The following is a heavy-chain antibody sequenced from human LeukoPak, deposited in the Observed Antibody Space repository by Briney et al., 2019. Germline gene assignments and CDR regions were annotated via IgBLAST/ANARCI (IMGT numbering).Heavy chain of an antibody. V-gene: IGHV4-59*01. J-gene: IGHJ5*02. D-gene: IGHD6-19*01. CDR3: ARGLLVAGWFDP. CDR1: GGSISSYY. Sequence: SETLSLTCTVSGGSISSYYWSWIRQPPGKGLEWIGYIYYSGSTNYNPSLKSRVTISVDTSKNQFSLKLSSVTAADTAVYYCARGLLVAGWFDPWGQGTLVTVSS. CDR2: IYYSGST.